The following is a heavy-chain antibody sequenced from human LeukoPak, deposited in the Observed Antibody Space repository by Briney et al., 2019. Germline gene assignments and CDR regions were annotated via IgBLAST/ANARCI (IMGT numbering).Heavy chain of an antibody. V-gene: IGHV1-8*02. Sequence: ASVKVSCKASGGTFSSYAINWVRQATGQGLEWMGWMNPNSGNTGYAQKFQGRVTMTRNTSISTAYMELSSLRSEDTAVYYCARKRRGGVIDYWGQGTLVTVSS. CDR2: MNPNSGNT. D-gene: IGHD3-16*01. J-gene: IGHJ4*02. CDR3: ARKRRGGVIDY. CDR1: GGTFSSYA.